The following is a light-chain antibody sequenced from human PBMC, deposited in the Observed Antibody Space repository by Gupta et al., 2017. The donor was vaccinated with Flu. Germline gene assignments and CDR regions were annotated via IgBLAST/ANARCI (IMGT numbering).Light chain of an antibody. Sequence: VSPGQPASISCKSSQTRLHDAGKTYLFWYLQKPGRPPHLLIYEGFNRGSTVPDRFIGRGSGTDFTLKISQVEPEDVGVYYCRQCIPLPGTFGQGTKMEIK. CDR3: RQCIPLPGT. J-gene: IGKJ2*01. CDR1: QTRLHDAGKTY. V-gene: IGKV2D-29*01. CDR2: EGF.